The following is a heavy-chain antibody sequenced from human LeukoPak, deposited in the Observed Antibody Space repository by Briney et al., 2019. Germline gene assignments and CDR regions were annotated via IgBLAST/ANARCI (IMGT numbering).Heavy chain of an antibody. CDR1: GGSISSGSYY. D-gene: IGHD3-9*01. J-gene: IGHJ4*02. V-gene: IGHV4-61*02. CDR3: ARGGDWFDY. CDR2: IYTSGST. Sequence: PSQTLSLTXTVSGGSISSGSYYWSWIRQPAGKGLEWIGRIYTSGSTNYNPSLKSRVTISVDTSKNQFSLKLSSVTAADTAVYYCARGGDWFDYWGQGTLVTVSS.